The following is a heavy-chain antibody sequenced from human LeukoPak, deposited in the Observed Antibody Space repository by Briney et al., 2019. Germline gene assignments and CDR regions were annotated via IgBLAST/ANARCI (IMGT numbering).Heavy chain of an antibody. CDR2: ISGSGGST. CDR3: ATDLAILRYFDWLLFSGSSFDY. Sequence: GGSLRLSCAASGFTFSIYSINWVRQAPGKGLEWVSAISGSGGSTYYADSVKGRFTISRDNSKNTLYLQMNSLRAEDTAVYYCATDLAILRYFDWLLFSGSSFDYWGQGTLVTVSS. D-gene: IGHD3-9*01. J-gene: IGHJ4*02. V-gene: IGHV3-23*01. CDR1: GFTFSIYS.